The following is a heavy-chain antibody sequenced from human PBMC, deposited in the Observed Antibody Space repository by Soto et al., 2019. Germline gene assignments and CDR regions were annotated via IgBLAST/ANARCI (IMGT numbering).Heavy chain of an antibody. CDR1: GFTFSSYA. V-gene: IGHV3-23*01. CDR2: ISGSGGST. CDR3: AKDLAXIFGVVIIRRYYYGMDV. Sequence: GGSLRLSCAASGFTFSSYAMSWVRQAPGKGLEWVSAISGSGGSTYYADSVKGRFTISRDNSKNTLYLQMNSLRAGDTAVYYCAKDLAXIFGVVIIRRYYYGMDVWVQGTTVTVSS. D-gene: IGHD3-3*01. J-gene: IGHJ6*02.